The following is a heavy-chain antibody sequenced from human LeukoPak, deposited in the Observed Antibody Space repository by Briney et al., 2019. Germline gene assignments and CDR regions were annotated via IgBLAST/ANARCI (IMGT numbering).Heavy chain of an antibody. CDR1: AFSFSRKW. V-gene: IGHV3-7*01. CDR2: IKEDGSEK. D-gene: IGHD3-10*01. CDR3: ARGGIINPFDM. Sequence: VGSLRLSCVAPAFSFSRKWMSWGREAPEEGLEWVASIKEDGSEKYYVESVKGRFTISRDNTKNLLYMQMKSLRVEDTAIYYCARGGIINPFDMWGQGTVVTVSP. J-gene: IGHJ3*02.